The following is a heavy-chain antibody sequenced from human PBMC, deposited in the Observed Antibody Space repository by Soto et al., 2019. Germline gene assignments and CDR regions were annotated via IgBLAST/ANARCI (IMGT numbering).Heavy chain of an antibody. CDR1: GFTFSSYG. Sequence: QVQLVESGGGVVQPGRSLRLSCVASGFTFSSYGMHWVRQAPGKGLEWVAVISNDGSNKYYADSVKGRFTISRGNSQNTLFLQMKRLRVEDTAVYYCAESWMTLYGEFDYWGQGTLVTVSS. J-gene: IGHJ4*02. V-gene: IGHV3-30*18. CDR3: AESWMTLYGEFDY. D-gene: IGHD3-10*02. CDR2: ISNDGSNK.